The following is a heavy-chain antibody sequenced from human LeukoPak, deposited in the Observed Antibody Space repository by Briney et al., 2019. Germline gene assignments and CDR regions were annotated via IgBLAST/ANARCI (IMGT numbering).Heavy chain of an antibody. J-gene: IGHJ4*02. D-gene: IGHD3-10*01. CDR3: AKDSNYYGSGSYSYLDY. CDR1: GFTFTSYG. Sequence: GGSLRLSCVASGFTFTSYGMSWVRQAPGKRLEWVSGISGSGDATYYADSVKGRFTISRDNSKNTLYLQMNSLRAEDTAVYYCAKDSNYYGSGSYSYLDYWGQGTLVTVSS. CDR2: ISGSGDAT. V-gene: IGHV3-23*01.